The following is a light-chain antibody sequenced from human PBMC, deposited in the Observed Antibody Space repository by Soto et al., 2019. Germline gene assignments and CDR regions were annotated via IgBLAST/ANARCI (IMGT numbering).Light chain of an antibody. Sequence: EIVMTQSPATLSVSPGKRATLSCRASHRVSSYLAWYQQRPGQAPRLLIYGASTRATGIPARFSGSASGTEFTLTISSLQSEDFAIYYCQQYNNWPLTFGGGTKVEIK. V-gene: IGKV3-15*01. CDR1: HRVSSY. CDR2: GAS. J-gene: IGKJ4*01. CDR3: QQYNNWPLT.